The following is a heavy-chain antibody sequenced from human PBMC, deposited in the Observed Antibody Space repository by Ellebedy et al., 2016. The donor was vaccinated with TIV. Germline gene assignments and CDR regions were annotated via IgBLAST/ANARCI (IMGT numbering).Heavy chain of an antibody. V-gene: IGHV3-30-3*01. Sequence: GGSLRLSCAASGSTFSSYAMHWVRQAPGKGLEWVAVISYDGSNKYYADSVKGRFTISRDNSKNTLYLQMNSLRAEDTAVYYCARIGDGFDYWGQGTLVTVSS. J-gene: IGHJ4*02. CDR2: ISYDGSNK. CDR1: GSTFSSYA. CDR3: ARIGDGFDY. D-gene: IGHD3-16*01.